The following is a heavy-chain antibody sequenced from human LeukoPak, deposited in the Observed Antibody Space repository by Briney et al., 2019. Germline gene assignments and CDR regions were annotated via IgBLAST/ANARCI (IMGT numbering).Heavy chain of an antibody. V-gene: IGHV3-30*18. CDR2: ISYDGSNE. J-gene: IGHJ6*02. CDR3: AKDNHPDGYCSGGSCFYYYYGMDV. D-gene: IGHD2-15*01. Sequence: QAGGSLRPSCAASGFTFSSYGIHWVRQAPGKGLEWVAVISYDGSNEYYADSVKGRFTISRDNSKNTLYLQMNSLRGEDTAVYYCAKDNHPDGYCSGGSCFYYYYGMDVWGQGTTVTVSS. CDR1: GFTFSSYG.